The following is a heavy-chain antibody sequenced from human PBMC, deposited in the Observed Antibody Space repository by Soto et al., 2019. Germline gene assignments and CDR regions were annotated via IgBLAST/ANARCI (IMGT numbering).Heavy chain of an antibody. CDR2: VKSKADGGTT. D-gene: IGHD5-18*01. Sequence: GGSLRLSCAASGLIFSNAWMSWVRQAPGKGLEWVGRVKSKADGGTTDYAAPVKGRFTISRDDSKNTLYLQMNSLKTEDTAVYYCTTAIREIQLWHAPDYWGQGTLVTVSS. CDR1: GLIFSNAW. CDR3: TTAIREIQLWHAPDY. V-gene: IGHV3-15*01. J-gene: IGHJ4*02.